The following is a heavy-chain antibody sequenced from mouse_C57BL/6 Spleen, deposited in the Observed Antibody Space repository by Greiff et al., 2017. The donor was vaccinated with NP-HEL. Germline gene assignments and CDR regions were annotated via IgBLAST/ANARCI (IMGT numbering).Heavy chain of an antibody. V-gene: IGHV5-4*03. Sequence: EVNLVESGGGLVKPGGSLKLSCAASGFTFSSYAMSWVRQTPEKRLEWVATISDGGSYTYYPDNVKGRFTISRDNAKNNLYLQMSHLKSEDTAMYYCARREGTTEFAYWGQGTLVTVSA. J-gene: IGHJ3*01. CDR1: GFTFSSYA. CDR2: ISDGGSYT. CDR3: ARREGTTEFAY. D-gene: IGHD1-1*01.